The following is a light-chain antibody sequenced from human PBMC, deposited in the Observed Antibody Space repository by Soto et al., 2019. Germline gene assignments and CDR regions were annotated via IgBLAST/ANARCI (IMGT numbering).Light chain of an antibody. CDR1: QSVSNN. Sequence: EIVMTQSPATLSVSPGERATLSCRASQSVSNNLAWYQQKPGQAPRLLIYGASTRATGIPARFSGSGSGTECTLTISSLQSEDFAVYYCKQYNTWSPLTFGGGTKVATK. CDR3: KQYNTWSPLT. V-gene: IGKV3-15*01. CDR2: GAS. J-gene: IGKJ4*01.